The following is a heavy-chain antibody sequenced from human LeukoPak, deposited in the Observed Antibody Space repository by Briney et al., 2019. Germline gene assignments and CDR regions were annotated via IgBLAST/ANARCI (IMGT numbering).Heavy chain of an antibody. D-gene: IGHD4-17*01. V-gene: IGHV3-23*01. CDR3: AKLDYGDYVLGY. Sequence: PGRSLRLSCAASGFTFSSYAMSWVRQAPGKGLEWVSAISGSGGSTYYADSVKGRFTISRDNSKNTLYLQMNSLRAEDTAVYYCAKLDYGDYVLGYWGQGTLVTVSS. CDR1: GFTFSSYA. CDR2: ISGSGGST. J-gene: IGHJ4*02.